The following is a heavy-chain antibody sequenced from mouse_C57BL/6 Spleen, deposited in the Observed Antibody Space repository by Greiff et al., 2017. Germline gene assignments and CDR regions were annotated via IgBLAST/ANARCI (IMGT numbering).Heavy chain of an antibody. CDR2: IYPGGGYT. CDR3: ARCDYERYFDV. V-gene: IGHV1-63*01. CDR1: GYTFTNYW. D-gene: IGHD2-4*01. J-gene: IGHJ1*03. Sequence: VQLKQSGAELVRPGTSVKMSCKASGYTFTNYWIGWVKQRPGHGLEWIGEIYPGGGYTKYNEKFKGKATLTADKSSSTAYMQFRSVTSEDSAINYCARCDYERYFDVWGTGTTVTVSS.